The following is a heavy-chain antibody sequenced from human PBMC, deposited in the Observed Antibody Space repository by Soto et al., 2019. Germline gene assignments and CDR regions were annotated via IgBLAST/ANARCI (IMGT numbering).Heavy chain of an antibody. CDR1: GFTFSSYA. CDR2: ISGSGGST. J-gene: IGHJ4*02. V-gene: IGHV3-23*01. Sequence: GGSLRLSCAVSGFTFSSYAMNWVRQAPGKGLEWTSSISGSGGSTYYADSVKGRFTISRDNSKNTLYLQMNSLRVEDTAIYYCAKDRGLGIRRAVVPFDYWGQGTMVTSPQ. CDR3: AKDRGLGIRRAVVPFDY. D-gene: IGHD2-15*01.